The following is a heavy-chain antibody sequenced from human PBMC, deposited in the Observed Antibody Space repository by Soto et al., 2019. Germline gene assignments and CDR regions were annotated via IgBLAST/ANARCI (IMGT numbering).Heavy chain of an antibody. CDR1: GGSISSGGYS. V-gene: IGHV4-30-2*01. Sequence: SETLSRTCAVSGGSISSGGYSWSWIRQPPGKGLEWIGYIYHSGSTYYNPSLKSRVTISVDRSKNQFSLKLTSVTAVDTAVYYCARREIHGPIDYWVQGTLVTVPT. CDR2: IYHSGST. D-gene: IGHD1-26*01. CDR3: ARREIHGPIDY. J-gene: IGHJ4*02.